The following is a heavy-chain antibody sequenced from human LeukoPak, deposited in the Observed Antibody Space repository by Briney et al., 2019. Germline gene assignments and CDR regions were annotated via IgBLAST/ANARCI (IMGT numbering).Heavy chain of an antibody. CDR3: ARERGSKCFDY. J-gene: IGHJ4*02. CDR1: GFTLSSYW. V-gene: IGHV3-7*01. Sequence: GGSLSLSCAASGFTLSSYWMSWVHQAPGKGLEWVANIKQDGSEKYYVDSVKGRFTISRDNAKNSLYLQMNSLRAEDTAVYYCARERGSKCFDYWGQGTLVTVSS. CDR2: IKQDGSEK. D-gene: IGHD3-10*01.